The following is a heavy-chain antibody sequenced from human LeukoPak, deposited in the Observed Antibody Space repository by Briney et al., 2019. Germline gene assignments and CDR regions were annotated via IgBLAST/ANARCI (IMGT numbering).Heavy chain of an antibody. CDR1: GFKFGGDL. CDR3: VRYYDPPVGDAFDI. J-gene: IGHJ3*02. CDR2: IKPDGTEK. Sequence: GGFLRLSCVASGFKFGGDLMSWVRQAPGKGLEWVANIKPDGTEKYYVDSVKGRFTISRDNAKNSLYLQLNSLRAEDTAVYYCVRYYDPPVGDAFDIWGPGTMVTVSS. D-gene: IGHD3-22*01. V-gene: IGHV3-7*01.